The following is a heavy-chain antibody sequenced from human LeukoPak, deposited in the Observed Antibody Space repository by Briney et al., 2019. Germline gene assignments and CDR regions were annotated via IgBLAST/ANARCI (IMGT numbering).Heavy chain of an antibody. CDR2: INPSGGST. J-gene: IGHJ4*02. CDR1: GYTFTGYY. V-gene: IGHV1-46*01. CDR3: ARGLLRFLEWPSPNFDY. Sequence: ASVKVSCKASGYTFTGYYMHWVRQAPGQGLEWMGIINPSGGSTSYAQKFQGRVTMTRDTSTSTVYMELSSLRSEDTAVYYCARGLLRFLEWPSPNFDYWGQGTLVTVSS. D-gene: IGHD3-3*01.